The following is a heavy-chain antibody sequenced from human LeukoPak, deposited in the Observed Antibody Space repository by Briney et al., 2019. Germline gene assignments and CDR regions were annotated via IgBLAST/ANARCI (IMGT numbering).Heavy chain of an antibody. CDR1: GGSFSGYY. CDR3: ARAVNIVGATCHFDY. V-gene: IGHV4-34*01. CDR2: INHSGST. D-gene: IGHD1-26*01. Sequence: SETLSLTCAVYGGSFSGYYWSWIRQPPGKGLEWIGEINHSGSTNYNPSLKSRVTISVDTSKNQFSLKLSSVTAADTAVYYCARAVNIVGATCHFDYWGQGTLDTVSS. J-gene: IGHJ4*02.